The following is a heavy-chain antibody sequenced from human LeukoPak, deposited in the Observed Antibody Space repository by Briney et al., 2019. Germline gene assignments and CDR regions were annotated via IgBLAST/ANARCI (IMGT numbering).Heavy chain of an antibody. CDR3: VRGFDGYFGFDL. J-gene: IGHJ3*01. Sequence: GGSLRLSCAASGFTFSTYWMSWVRLAPGKGLEWVANINQDGSETFYVDSVKGRFTISRDNGENSIFVQMDSLRAEDTAVYYCVRGFDGYFGFDLWGQGTMVTVSS. V-gene: IGHV3-7*05. CDR1: GFTFSTYW. D-gene: IGHD5-24*01. CDR2: INQDGSET.